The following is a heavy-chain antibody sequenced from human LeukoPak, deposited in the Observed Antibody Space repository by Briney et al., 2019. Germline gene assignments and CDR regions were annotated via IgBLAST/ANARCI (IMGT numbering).Heavy chain of an antibody. CDR1: GFTFSSYS. J-gene: IGHJ3*02. Sequence: GGSLRLACAASGFTFSSYSMNWVRQAPGKGLEWVSSISSSSSYIYYADSVKGRFTISRDNAKNSLYLQMNSLRAEDTAVYYCAKDLRTTFGAARDAFDIWGQGTMVTVSS. D-gene: IGHD3-10*02. CDR2: ISSSSSYI. V-gene: IGHV3-21*04. CDR3: AKDLRTTFGAARDAFDI.